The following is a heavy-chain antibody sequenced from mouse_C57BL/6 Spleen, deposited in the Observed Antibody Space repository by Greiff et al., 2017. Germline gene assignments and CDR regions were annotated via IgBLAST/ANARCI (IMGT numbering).Heavy chain of an antibody. Sequence: VQLKESGAELARPGASVKMSCKASGYTFTRYTMHWVKQRPGQGLEWIGYINPSSGYTKYNQKFKDKATLTADKSSSTAYMQLISLTAEDSAVYYCARTGSIDYWGQGTSVTVSS. V-gene: IGHV1-4*01. J-gene: IGHJ4*01. D-gene: IGHD4-1*01. CDR2: INPSSGYT. CDR3: ARTGSIDY. CDR1: GYTFTRYT.